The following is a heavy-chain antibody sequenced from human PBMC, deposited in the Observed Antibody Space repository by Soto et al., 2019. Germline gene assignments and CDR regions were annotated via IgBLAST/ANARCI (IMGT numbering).Heavy chain of an antibody. Sequence: PGESLKISCKGSGYIFSNYWIGWVRQMPGKGLEWMGIIHGGDSPTRYSPSFEGQVTISTDKSISTAYPQWSSLKASDTAMYYCARRGTYSSGWDYWGQGTLVTVSS. CDR2: IHGGDSPT. V-gene: IGHV5-51*01. D-gene: IGHD6-19*01. J-gene: IGHJ4*02. CDR1: GYIFSNYW. CDR3: ARRGTYSSGWDY.